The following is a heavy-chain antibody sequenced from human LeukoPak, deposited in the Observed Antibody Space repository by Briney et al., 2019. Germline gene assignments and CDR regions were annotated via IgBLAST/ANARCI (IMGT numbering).Heavy chain of an antibody. CDR2: IIPMFGTA. CDR3: AREGYGGNSNYYYYYGMDV. Sequence: GASVRVSCKASGGTFSSYAISWVRQAPGKGLEWMGGIIPMFGTANYAQKFQVRLTIPADESTSTAYMELSSLRSEDTAVYYCAREGYGGNSNYYYYYGMDVWGQGTTVTVSS. J-gene: IGHJ6*02. V-gene: IGHV1-69*01. CDR1: GGTFSSYA. D-gene: IGHD4-23*01.